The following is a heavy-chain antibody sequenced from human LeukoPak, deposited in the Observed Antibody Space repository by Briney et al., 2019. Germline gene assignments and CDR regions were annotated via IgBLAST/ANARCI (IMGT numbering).Heavy chain of an antibody. CDR3: AKDFRYLFDP. CDR1: GFTFTRYN. V-gene: IGHV3-30*02. Sequence: GGSLRLSCVVSGFTFTRYNMHWVSQPPGRGLEWVAFIRFDGTIKDYADSVKGRFTISRDNSKSTLYLQMDSLRPEDTATYYCAKDFRYLFDPWGQGTLVTVSS. CDR2: IRFDGTIK. D-gene: IGHD1-1*01. J-gene: IGHJ5*02.